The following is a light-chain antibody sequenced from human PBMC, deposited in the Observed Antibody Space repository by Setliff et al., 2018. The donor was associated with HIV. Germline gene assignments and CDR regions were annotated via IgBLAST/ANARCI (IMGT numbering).Light chain of an antibody. CDR1: SSNIGAGYD. CDR2: GNI. V-gene: IGLV1-40*01. J-gene: IGLJ1*01. CDR3: QSYDSSLSGSYV. Sequence: QSVLTQPPSVSGAPGQKVTISCTGGSSNIGAGYDVHWYQQLPGTAPKLLIYGNINRPSGVPDRFSGSKSGTSASLAITGLQAEDEADYYCQSYDSSLSGSYVFGTGTKVTVL.